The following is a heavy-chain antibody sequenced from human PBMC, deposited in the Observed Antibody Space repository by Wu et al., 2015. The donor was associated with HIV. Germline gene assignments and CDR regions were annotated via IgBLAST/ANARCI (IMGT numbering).Heavy chain of an antibody. CDR2: ISPISETP. V-gene: IGHV1-69*14. Sequence: QVHLVQSGAEVKKSGSSVKVSCKASGGTFTSYAFSWVRQAPGQGFEWMGGISPISETPNYAQKFQDRVTIIADRPTNTAYMELSSLRSDDTAVYYCARGSIVDMSTPSYYYYVLDVWGPRDHSHRLL. D-gene: IGHD5-24*01. CDR1: GGTFTSYA. CDR3: ARGSIVDMSTPSYYYYVLDV. J-gene: IGHJ6*02.